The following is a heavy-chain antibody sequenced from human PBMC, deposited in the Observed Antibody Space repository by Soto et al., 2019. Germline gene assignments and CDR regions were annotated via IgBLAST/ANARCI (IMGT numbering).Heavy chain of an antibody. CDR3: ARDRGTVTVHDAFDI. CDR2: IYYSGST. V-gene: IGHV4-31*03. CDR1: GGSISSGGYY. Sequence: QVQLQESGPGLVKPSQTLSLTCTVSGGSISSGGYYWSWIRQHPGKGLEWIGYIYYSGSTYYNPSLKSRIIISVDTSKNQFSLKLSSVTAADTAVYYCARDRGTVTVHDAFDIWGQGTMVNVSS. J-gene: IGHJ3*02. D-gene: IGHD4-17*01.